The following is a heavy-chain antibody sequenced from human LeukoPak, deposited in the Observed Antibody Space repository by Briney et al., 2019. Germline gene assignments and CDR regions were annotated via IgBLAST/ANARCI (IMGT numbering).Heavy chain of an antibody. J-gene: IGHJ5*02. CDR1: GLTFSSYA. CDR3: ARPSMVRGVRGWFDP. D-gene: IGHD3-10*01. CDR2: ISGSGGST. V-gene: IGHV3-23*01. Sequence: GGSLGLSCAASGLTFSSYAMSWVRQAPGKGLEWSSAISGSGGSTYYADSVKGRFTISRDNSKNTLYLQMNSLRAEDTAVYYCARPSMVRGVRGWFDPWGQGTLVTVSS.